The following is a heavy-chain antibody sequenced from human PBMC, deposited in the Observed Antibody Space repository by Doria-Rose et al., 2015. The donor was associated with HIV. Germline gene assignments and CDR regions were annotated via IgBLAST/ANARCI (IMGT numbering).Heavy chain of an antibody. CDR1: GFIFNTHT. CDR3: ARDRPTYSSSPLDF. V-gene: IGHV3-30*04. Sequence: QVQLVQSGGGVVQPGRALRLFCAASGFIFNTHTMHWVRQAPGKGLEWVAVISSDGSDKYYADSVKGRFIIPRDNSNNTLYLRMNSLRAEDTALYYCARDRPTYSSSPLDFWGQGTLVTVSS. CDR2: ISSDGSDK. J-gene: IGHJ4*02. D-gene: IGHD6-6*01.